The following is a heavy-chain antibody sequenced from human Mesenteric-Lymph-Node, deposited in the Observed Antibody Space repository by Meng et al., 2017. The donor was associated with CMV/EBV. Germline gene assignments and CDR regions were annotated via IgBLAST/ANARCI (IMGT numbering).Heavy chain of an antibody. V-gene: IGHV3-11*01. CDR2: ISSSGSTT. CDR1: GFTFSDYY. D-gene: IGHD2-2*01. Sequence: GESLKISCAASGFTFSDYYMTWIRQAPGKGLEWVSYISSSGSTTYYADSVKGRFTISRDNAQNSLYLQMNSLRAEDTAVYYCARRGRTVPAADWGQGTLVTVSS. J-gene: IGHJ1*01. CDR3: ARRGRTVPAAD.